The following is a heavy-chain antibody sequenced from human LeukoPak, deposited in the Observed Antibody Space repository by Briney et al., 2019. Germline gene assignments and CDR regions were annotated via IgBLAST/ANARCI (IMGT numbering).Heavy chain of an antibody. Sequence: SETLSLTCTVSGGSISSGGYYWSWIRQHPGEGLEWIGYIYYSGSTYYNPSLKSRVTISVDTSKNQFSLKLSSVTAADTAVYYCARDKAYCSSTSCYYYYGMDVWGQGTTVTVSS. CDR3: ARDKAYCSSTSCYYYYGMDV. V-gene: IGHV4-31*03. J-gene: IGHJ6*02. CDR1: GGSISSGGYY. CDR2: IYYSGST. D-gene: IGHD2-2*01.